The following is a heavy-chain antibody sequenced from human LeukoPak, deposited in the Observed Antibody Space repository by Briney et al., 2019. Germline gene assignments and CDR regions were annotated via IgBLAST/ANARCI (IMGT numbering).Heavy chain of an antibody. CDR2: ISSSSSYI. CDR1: GFTFSSYS. J-gene: IGHJ4*02. Sequence: PGGSLRLSCAASGFTFSSYSMNWVRQAPGKGLEWVSSISSSSSYIYYADSVKGRFTISRDNAKNSLYLQMNSLRAEDTAVYYCARDGSRFGELPYFDYWGQGTLVTVSS. CDR3: ARDGSRFGELPYFDY. V-gene: IGHV3-21*01. D-gene: IGHD3-10*01.